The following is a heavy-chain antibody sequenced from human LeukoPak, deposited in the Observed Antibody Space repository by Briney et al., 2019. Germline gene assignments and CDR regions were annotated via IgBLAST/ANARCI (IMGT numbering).Heavy chain of an antibody. D-gene: IGHD2-2*01. CDR3: ARDRDCSSTSCYAPFDY. Sequence: GRSLRLSCVASGFTFSSYAMHWVRQAPGKGLEYVSAISSNGGSTYYANSVKGRFTISRDNSKNTLYLQMGSLRAEDMAVYYCARDRDCSSTSCYAPFDYWGQGTLVTVSS. CDR2: ISSNGGST. CDR1: GFTFSSYA. J-gene: IGHJ4*02. V-gene: IGHV3-64*01.